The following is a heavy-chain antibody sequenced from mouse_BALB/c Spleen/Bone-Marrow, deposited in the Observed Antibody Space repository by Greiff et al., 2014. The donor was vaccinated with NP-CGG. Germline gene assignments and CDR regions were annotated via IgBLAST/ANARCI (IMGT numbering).Heavy chain of an antibody. CDR3: AVYDYEGFAY. CDR1: GFNIKDTY. CDR2: IDPANGNT. V-gene: IGHV14-3*02. D-gene: IGHD2-4*01. Sequence: EVKLMESGAELVKPGASVKLSCTASGFNIKDTYMHWVKQRPEQGLEWIGRIDPANGNTKYDPKFQGKATITADTSPNTAYLQLSSLTSEDTAVYYCAVYDYEGFAYWGQGTLVTVSA. J-gene: IGHJ3*01.